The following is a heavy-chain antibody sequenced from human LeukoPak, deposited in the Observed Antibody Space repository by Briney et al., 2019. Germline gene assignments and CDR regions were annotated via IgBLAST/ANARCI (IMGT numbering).Heavy chain of an antibody. CDR2: IYHSGST. V-gene: IGHV4-38-2*01. CDR3: ARADYYDISACDC. D-gene: IGHD3-22*01. Sequence: SETLSLTCAVSGYSISSGYYGGWIRQPPGKGLDWIGSIYHSGSTYYNPSLKSRVTISVDTSKNQFSLKLSSVTAADTAVYYCARADYYDISACDCRGRGTLVTVSS. J-gene: IGHJ4*02. CDR1: GYSISSGYY.